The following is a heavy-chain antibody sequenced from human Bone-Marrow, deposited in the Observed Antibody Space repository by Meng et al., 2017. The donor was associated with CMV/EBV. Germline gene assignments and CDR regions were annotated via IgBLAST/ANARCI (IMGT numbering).Heavy chain of an antibody. CDR2: VYYSVDT. CDR1: GVSISSYY. V-gene: IGHV4-59*01. D-gene: IGHD4-23*01. J-gene: IGHJ4*02. CDR3: ARALDDYGGNFPLSDY. Sequence: SETLSLTCTVSGVSISSYYWSWIRQPPGKGLECIGYVYYSVDTNYNPSLKSRVTISIETSKNQFSLKLSSVTAADTAVYYCARALDDYGGNFPLSDYWGQGTLVTVSS.